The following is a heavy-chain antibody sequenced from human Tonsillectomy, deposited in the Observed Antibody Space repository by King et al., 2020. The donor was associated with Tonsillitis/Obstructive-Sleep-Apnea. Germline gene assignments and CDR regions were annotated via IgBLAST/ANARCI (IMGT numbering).Heavy chain of an antibody. J-gene: IGHJ2*01. CDR2: ISYDGSNK. D-gene: IGHD3-16*01. Sequence: VQLVESGGGVVQPGRSLRLSCAASGFTFSSYAMHWVRQAPGKGLEWVAVISYDGSNKYYADSVKGRFTISRENSMNTLYLQMNSLRAEDTAVYYCAREEGVAPYWYFDIWGRGTRVTVSS. CDR3: AREEGVAPYWYFDI. CDR1: GFTFSSYA. V-gene: IGHV3-30*01.